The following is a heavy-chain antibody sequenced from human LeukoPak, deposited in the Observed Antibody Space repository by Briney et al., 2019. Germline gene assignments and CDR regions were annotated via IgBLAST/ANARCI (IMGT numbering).Heavy chain of an antibody. CDR3: ARDSGSYYPFDY. D-gene: IGHD1-26*01. CDR2: IYYSGST. Sequence: KPSETLSLTCTVSGGSISSSSYYWGWIRQPPGKGLEWIGSIYYSGSTYYNPSLKSRVTMSVDTSKNQFSLKLSSVTAADTAVYYCARDSGSYYPFDYWGQGTLVTVSS. J-gene: IGHJ4*02. V-gene: IGHV4-39*07. CDR1: GGSISSSSYY.